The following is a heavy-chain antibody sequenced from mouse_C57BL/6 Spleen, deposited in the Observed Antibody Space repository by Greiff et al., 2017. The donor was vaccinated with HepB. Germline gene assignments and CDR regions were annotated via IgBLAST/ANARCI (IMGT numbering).Heavy chain of an antibody. CDR2: ISYDGSN. J-gene: IGHJ1*03. V-gene: IGHV3-6*01. CDR1: GYSITSGYY. Sequence: ESGPGLVKPSQSLSLTCSVTGYSITSGYYWNWIRQFPGNKLEWMGYISYDGSNNYNPSLKNRISITRDTSKNQFFLKLNSVTTEDTATYYCARPSSYGYFDVWGTGTTVTVSS. CDR3: ARPSSYGYFDV. D-gene: IGHD1-1*01.